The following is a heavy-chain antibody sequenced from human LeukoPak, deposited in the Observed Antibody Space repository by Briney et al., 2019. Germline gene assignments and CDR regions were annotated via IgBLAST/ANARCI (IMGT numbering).Heavy chain of an antibody. CDR1: GFTLGGNP. Sequence: GGPLGFSWEPLGFTLGGNPLAGSRRAPGKGLEWVSAISGSGGSTYYADSVKGRFTISRDNSKNTLYLQMNSLRAEDTAVYYCAKQKGIAARWYFDLWGRGTLVTVSS. CDR3: AKQKGIAARWYFDL. CDR2: ISGSGGST. V-gene: IGHV3-23*01. J-gene: IGHJ2*01. D-gene: IGHD6-6*01.